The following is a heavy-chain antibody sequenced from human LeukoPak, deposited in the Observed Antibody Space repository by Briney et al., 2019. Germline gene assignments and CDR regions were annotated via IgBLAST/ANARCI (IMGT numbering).Heavy chain of an antibody. Sequence: GGSLRLSCAASGFTFSSYAMHWVRQAPGKGLEWVAVISYDGSNKYYADSVKGRFTISRDNSKNTLYLQMYSLRAEDTAVYYCARDYGDYHYFDYWGQGTLLTVSS. V-gene: IGHV3-30*01. J-gene: IGHJ4*02. CDR1: GFTFSSYA. D-gene: IGHD4-17*01. CDR2: ISYDGSNK. CDR3: ARDYGDYHYFDY.